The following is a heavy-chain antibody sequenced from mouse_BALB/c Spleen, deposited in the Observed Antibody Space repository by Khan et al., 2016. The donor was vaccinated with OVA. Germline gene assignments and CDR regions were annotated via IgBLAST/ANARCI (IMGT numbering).Heavy chain of an antibody. CDR2: ISYSGST. V-gene: IGHV3-2*02. J-gene: IGHJ2*01. CDR3: ARTARIKY. CDR1: GYSITSGYG. D-gene: IGHD1-2*01. Sequence: VQLKESGPGLVKPSQSLSLTCTVTGYSITSGYGWNWIRQFPGNKLDWMGYISYSGSTNYNPPLKSRISITRDPSKNQFFLQLNSVTTEDTATYYCARTARIKYWGQGTTLTVSS.